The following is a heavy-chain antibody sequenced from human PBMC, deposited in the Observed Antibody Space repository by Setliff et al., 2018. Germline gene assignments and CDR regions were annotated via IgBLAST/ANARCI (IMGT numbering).Heavy chain of an antibody. V-gene: IGHV3-7*03. CDR3: AGGRGWRFDD. CDR2: IKQDGSEE. J-gene: IGHJ4*02. CDR1: GFTLSTYW. D-gene: IGHD6-19*01. Sequence: GGSLRLSCSASGFTLSTYWMNWVRQAPGKGLEWVAHIKQDGSEEYYVDSVKGRFTISRDNAKNSLYLQMNSLRAEDTAVYYCAGGRGWRFDDWGQGTLVTVSS.